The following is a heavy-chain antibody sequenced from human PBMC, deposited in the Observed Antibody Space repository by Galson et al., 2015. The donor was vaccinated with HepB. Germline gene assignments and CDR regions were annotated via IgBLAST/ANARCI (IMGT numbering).Heavy chain of an antibody. D-gene: IGHD3-9*01. CDR3: ARVLGDILTGYYTGDDAFDI. CDR1: GYTFTSYA. Sequence: SCKASGYTFTSYAMNWVRQAPGQGLEWMGWINANTGNPTYAQGFTGRFVFSLDTSVSTAYLQISSLKAEDTAVYYCARVLGDILTGYYTGDDAFDIWGQGTMVTVSS. V-gene: IGHV7-4-1*02. CDR2: INANTGNP. J-gene: IGHJ3*02.